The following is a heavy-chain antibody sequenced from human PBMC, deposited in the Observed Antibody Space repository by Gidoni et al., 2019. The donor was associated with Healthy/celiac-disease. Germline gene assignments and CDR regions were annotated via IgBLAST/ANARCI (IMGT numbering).Heavy chain of an antibody. CDR2: ISWNSGII. V-gene: IGHV3-9*01. CDR1: GFTFDVYA. CDR3: AKDSRTEGSGWRFPSAFDI. D-gene: IGHD6-19*01. Sequence: EVQLVESGGGLVQPGGSLRLSCAASGFTFDVYAMHWVRQAPGKGLDWVSGISWNSGIICYADSVKGRFTISRDNAKNSLYLQRNSLRAEDTALYYCAKDSRTEGSGWRFPSAFDIWGQGTMVTVSS. J-gene: IGHJ3*02.